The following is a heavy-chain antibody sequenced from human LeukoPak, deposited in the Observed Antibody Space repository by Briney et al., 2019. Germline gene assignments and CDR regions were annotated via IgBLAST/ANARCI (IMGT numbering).Heavy chain of an antibody. V-gene: IGHV4-59*01. CDR2: IYYSGST. CDR1: GGSISSYY. J-gene: IGHJ5*02. Sequence: PSETLSLTCTVSGGSISSYYWSWIRQPPGKGLEWIGYIYYSGSTNYNPSLKSRVTISVDTSKNQFSLKLSSVTAADTAVYYCARVVNCSGGSCYSNWFDPWGQGTLVTVSS. D-gene: IGHD2-15*01. CDR3: ARVVNCSGGSCYSNWFDP.